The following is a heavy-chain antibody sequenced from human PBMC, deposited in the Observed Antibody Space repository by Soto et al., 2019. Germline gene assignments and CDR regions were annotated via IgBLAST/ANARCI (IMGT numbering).Heavy chain of an antibody. CDR2: ISYDGSNK. CDR1: GFTFSSYA. CDR3: AKGRSYYYYYGVDV. V-gene: IGHV3-30-3*01. J-gene: IGHJ6*02. Sequence: PGGSLRLSCAASGFTFSSYAVHWVRQAPGKGLEWVAVISYDGSNKYYADSVKGRFTISRDNSKNTLYLQMNSLRAEDTALYYSAKGRSYYYYYGVDVWGQGTTVTV.